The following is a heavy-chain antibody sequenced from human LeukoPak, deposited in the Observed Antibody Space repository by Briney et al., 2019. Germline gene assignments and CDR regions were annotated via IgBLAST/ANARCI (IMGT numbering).Heavy chain of an antibody. J-gene: IGHJ6*03. CDR1: GDFISSGHYY. Sequence: SQTLSLTCTVSGDFISSGHYYWNWIRQPAGKGLEWIGRIYISGSTNYNPSLKSRVTMSVDTSKNQFSLKVTSVTAADTAVYYCARDGDFWSNSYYYDMDVWGKGTTVTVSS. CDR2: IYISGST. CDR3: ARDGDFWSNSYYYDMDV. D-gene: IGHD3-3*01. V-gene: IGHV4-61*02.